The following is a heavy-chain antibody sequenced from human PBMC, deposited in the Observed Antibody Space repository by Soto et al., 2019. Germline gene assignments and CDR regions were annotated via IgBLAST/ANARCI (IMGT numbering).Heavy chain of an antibody. V-gene: IGHV4-61*01. Sequence: SETLSLTCSVSDGSGSSGSYYWTWIRQPSGRPLEWIGQINLSGDTNYNPSLKSRVTLSVDTSKNQFSLKLSSVTAADTAVYYCARDAVRRYYDILRTSPWFDPWGQGTLVTVSS. D-gene: IGHD3-9*01. CDR3: ARDAVRRYYDILRTSPWFDP. J-gene: IGHJ5*02. CDR2: INLSGDT. CDR1: DGSGSSGSYY.